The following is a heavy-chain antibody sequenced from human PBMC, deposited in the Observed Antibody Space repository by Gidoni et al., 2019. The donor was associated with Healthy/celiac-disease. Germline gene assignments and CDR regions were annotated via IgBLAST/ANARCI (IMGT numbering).Heavy chain of an antibody. CDR2: IIPTFGTA. CDR3: ARNSGSYNYYYYGMDV. D-gene: IGHD1-26*01. CDR1: GGTFSSYA. Sequence: QVQLVQSGAEVKKPGSSVNVSCKASGGTFSSYAISWVRQAPGQGLEWMGGIIPTFGTANYAQKFQGRVTITADESTSTAYMELSSLRSEDTAVYYCARNSGSYNYYYYGMDVWGQGTTVTVSS. V-gene: IGHV1-69*01. J-gene: IGHJ6*02.